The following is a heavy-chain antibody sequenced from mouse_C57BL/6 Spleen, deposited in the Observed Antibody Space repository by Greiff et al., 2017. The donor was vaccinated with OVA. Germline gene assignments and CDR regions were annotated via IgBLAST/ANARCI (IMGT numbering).Heavy chain of an antibody. J-gene: IGHJ4*01. CDR3: AREITTVVDYYAMDY. D-gene: IGHD1-1*01. V-gene: IGHV2-9-1*01. CDR2: IWTGGGT. CDR1: GFSLTSYA. Sequence: QVQLQQSGPGLVAPSQSLSITCTVSGFSLTSYAISWVRQPPGKGLEWLGVIWTGGGTNYNSALKSRLSISKDNSKSQVFLKMNSLQTDDTARYYCAREITTVVDYYAMDYWGQGTSVTVSS.